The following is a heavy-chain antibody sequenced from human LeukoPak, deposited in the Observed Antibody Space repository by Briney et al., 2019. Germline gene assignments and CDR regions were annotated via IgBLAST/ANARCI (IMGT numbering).Heavy chain of an antibody. V-gene: IGHV3-23*01. CDR2: ISGSGGGT. D-gene: IGHD4-17*01. J-gene: IGHJ4*02. CDR1: GFTFSTYG. Sequence: GGSLRLSCAASGFTFSTYGMNWVRQAPGKGLEWVSAISGSGGGTYYADSVKGRFTISRDNSKNTLYLQMNSLRAEDTAVYYCAKDLWTVTKYYFDYWGQGTLVTVSS. CDR3: AKDLWTVTKYYFDY.